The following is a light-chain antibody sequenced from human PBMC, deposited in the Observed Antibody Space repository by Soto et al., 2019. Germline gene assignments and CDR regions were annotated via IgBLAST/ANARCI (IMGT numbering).Light chain of an antibody. CDR2: HLS. Sequence: QSVLTQPPSASGSPGQSVTISCTGTSTDVGGYNYVSWYQQHPGKAPKLMMFHLSQRPSGVPDRFSGSKFGNTASLTVSGLQAEDEADYYCASYGGNNNLLFGGGTKLTVL. CDR3: ASYGGNNNLL. V-gene: IGLV2-8*01. CDR1: STDVGGYNY. J-gene: IGLJ2*01.